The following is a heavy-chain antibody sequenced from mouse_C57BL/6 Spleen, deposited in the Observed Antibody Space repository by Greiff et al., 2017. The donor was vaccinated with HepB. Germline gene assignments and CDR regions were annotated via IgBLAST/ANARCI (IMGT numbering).Heavy chain of an antibody. CDR3: ARGATVSWYFDV. J-gene: IGHJ1*03. D-gene: IGHD1-1*01. CDR2: ISSGSSTI. CDR1: GFTFSDYG. V-gene: IGHV5-17*01. Sequence: EVMLVESGGGLVKPGGSLKLSCAASGFTFSDYGMHWVRQAPEKGLEWVAYISSGSSTIYYADTVKGRFTISRDNAKNTLFLQMTSLRSEDTAMYYCARGATVSWYFDVWGTGTTVTVSS.